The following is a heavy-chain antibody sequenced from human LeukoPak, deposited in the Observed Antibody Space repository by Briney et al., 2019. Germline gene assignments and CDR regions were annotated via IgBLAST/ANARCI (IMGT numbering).Heavy chain of an antibody. V-gene: IGHV1-2*02. CDR2: INPKSGGT. CDR1: GYTFTDYF. D-gene: IGHD4-17*01. J-gene: IGHJ3*02. Sequence: ASVKVSCKASGYTFTDYFMNWVRQAPGQGLEWMGWINPKSGGTVYAQKFQGRVTMTTDTSTTTAYMELRSLTSDDTAVYYCARDSGGEMTTVNDACDIWGQGTMVTVSS. CDR3: ARDSGGEMTTVNDACDI.